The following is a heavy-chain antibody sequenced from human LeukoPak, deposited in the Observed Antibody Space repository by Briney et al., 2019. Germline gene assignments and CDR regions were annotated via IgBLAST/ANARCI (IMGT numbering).Heavy chain of an antibody. V-gene: IGHV7-4-1*02. D-gene: IGHD3-10*01. CDR2: INTNSGNP. CDR1: GYTFTRYA. CDR3: ARRSYFDSGSYYDDY. Sequence: ASVKVSCKASGYTFTRYAMIWVRQAPGQGLEWMGWINTNSGNPTYAQGFTGRFVFSLDTPVTTAYLQISSLKAEDTAVYYCARRSYFDSGSYYDDYWGQGTLVTVSS. J-gene: IGHJ4*02.